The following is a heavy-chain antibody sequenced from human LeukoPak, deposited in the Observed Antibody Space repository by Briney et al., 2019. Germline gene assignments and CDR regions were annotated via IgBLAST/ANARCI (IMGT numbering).Heavy chain of an antibody. J-gene: IGHJ4*02. CDR2: INPNSGGT. V-gene: IGHV1-2*02. D-gene: IGHD2-15*01. CDR3: ASILGYCSGGDCLDY. CDR1: GYTFTGYY. Sequence: ASVKVSCKASGYTFTGYYMHWVRQAPGQGLEWMGWINPNSGGTNYAQKFQGRVTMTRDTSISTAYMELSRLRSDDTAVYYCASILGYCSGGDCLDYWGQGTLVTVSS.